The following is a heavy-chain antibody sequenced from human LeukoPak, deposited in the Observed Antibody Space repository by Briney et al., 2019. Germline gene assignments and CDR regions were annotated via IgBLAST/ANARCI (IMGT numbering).Heavy chain of an antibody. CDR3: ARPPGRTGAFDI. D-gene: IGHD3-10*01. CDR1: GFTFSNAW. Sequence: GGSLRLSCAASGFTFSNAWMSWVRQAPGKGLEWVGRIKSKTDGGTTDYAAPVKGRFTISRDNSKNTLYLQMNSLRAEDSAVYYCARPPGRTGAFDIWGQGTMVTVSS. CDR2: IKSKTDGGTT. J-gene: IGHJ3*02. V-gene: IGHV3-15*01.